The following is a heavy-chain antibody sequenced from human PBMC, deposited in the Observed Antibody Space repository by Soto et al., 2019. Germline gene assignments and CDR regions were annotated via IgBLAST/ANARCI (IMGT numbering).Heavy chain of an antibody. J-gene: IGHJ4*02. CDR2: ISYDGSNK. CDR1: GFTFSSYA. V-gene: IGHV3-30*09. CDR3: ARLRRITIFGVVHGYFDY. Sequence: LRLSCAASGFTFSSYAMHWVRQAPGKGLEWVAVISYDGSNKYYADSVKGRFAISRDNSKNTLYLQMNSLRAEDTAVYYCARLRRITIFGVVHGYFDYWGQGTLVTVSS. D-gene: IGHD3-3*01.